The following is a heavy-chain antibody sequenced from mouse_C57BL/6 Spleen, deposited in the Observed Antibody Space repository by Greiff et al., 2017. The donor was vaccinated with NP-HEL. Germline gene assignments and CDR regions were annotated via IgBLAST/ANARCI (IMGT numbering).Heavy chain of an antibody. CDR2: IDPSDSYT. D-gene: IGHD1-1*01. CDR3: ARAGIYYYGSSPDYAMDY. J-gene: IGHJ4*01. CDR1: GYTFTSYW. V-gene: IGHV1-69*01. Sequence: QVQLQQPGAELVMPGASVKLSCKASGYTFTSYWMHWVKQRPGQGLEWIGEIDPSDSYTNYTQKFKGKSTLTVDKSSSTAYMQLSSLTSEDSAVYYCARAGIYYYGSSPDYAMDYWGQGTSVTVSS.